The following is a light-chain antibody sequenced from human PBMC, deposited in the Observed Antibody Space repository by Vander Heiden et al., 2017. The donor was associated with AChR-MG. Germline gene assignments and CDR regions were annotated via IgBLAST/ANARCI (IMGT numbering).Light chain of an antibody. J-gene: IGKJ4*01. V-gene: IGKV3-11*01. Sequence: ESVLTQSPATLSLSPGERATLSCRASQSVGTYLTWYQQKPGQAPRVLIYDASTRATGIPARFSGSGSGTDFTLTISSLEPEDFAVYYCLQRSDWPLAFGGGTKVEIK. CDR1: QSVGTY. CDR2: DAS. CDR3: LQRSDWPLA.